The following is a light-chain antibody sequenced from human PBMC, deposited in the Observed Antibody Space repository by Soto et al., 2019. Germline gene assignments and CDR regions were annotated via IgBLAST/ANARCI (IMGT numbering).Light chain of an antibody. CDR3: QVWDVSSDHAV. CDR2: YDS. V-gene: IGLV3-21*04. J-gene: IGLJ2*01. Sequence: SYELTQPPSVSVAPGKTARVTCGGNNIGRKSVHWYQQKPDQAPVLVIYYDSDRPSGIPERFSGSNSGNTATLTISRVEAGDEADYYCQVWDVSSDHAVFGGGTKLTVL. CDR1: NIGRKS.